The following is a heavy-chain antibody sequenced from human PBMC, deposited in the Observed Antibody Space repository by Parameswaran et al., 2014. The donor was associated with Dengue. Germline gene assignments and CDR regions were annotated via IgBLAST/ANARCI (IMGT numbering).Heavy chain of an antibody. Sequence: RWIRQPPGKGLEWIGYTYYSGDTYYNPSLRNPVTISLDRSRNHFSLTPSSVTAADTAVYYCARAHLVELMGFAIWGPGTMVTVSS. CDR3: ARAHLVELMGFAI. V-gene: IGHV4-30-4*01. J-gene: IGHJ3*02. CDR2: TYYSGDT. D-gene: IGHD1-7*01.